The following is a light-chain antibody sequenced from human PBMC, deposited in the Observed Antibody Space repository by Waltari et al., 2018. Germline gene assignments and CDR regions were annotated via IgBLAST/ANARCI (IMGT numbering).Light chain of an antibody. V-gene: IGLV1-44*01. CDR1: SSHIGCNT. CDR3: AAWDDSLNGWV. CDR2: SNN. Sequence: QSVLTQPPSASGTPGQRVTISCSGSSSHIGCNTVIWYQQLPGTAPKLLIYSNNQRPSGVPDRFSGSKSGTSASLAISGLQSEDEADYYCAAWDDSLNGWVFGGGTKLTVL. J-gene: IGLJ3*02.